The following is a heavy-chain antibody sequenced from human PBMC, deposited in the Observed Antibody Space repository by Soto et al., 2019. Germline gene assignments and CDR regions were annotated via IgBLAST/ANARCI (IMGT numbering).Heavy chain of an antibody. J-gene: IGHJ6*02. Sequence: ESGGGVVQPGRSLRLSCAASGFTFSSYGMHWVRQAPGKGLEWVAVISYDGSNKYYADSVKGRFTISRDNSKNTLYLQMNSLRAEDTAVYYCAKFGAAGTYYYYGMDVWGQGTTVTVSS. V-gene: IGHV3-30*18. CDR2: ISYDGSNK. CDR1: GFTFSSYG. CDR3: AKFGAAGTYYYYGMDV. D-gene: IGHD6-13*01.